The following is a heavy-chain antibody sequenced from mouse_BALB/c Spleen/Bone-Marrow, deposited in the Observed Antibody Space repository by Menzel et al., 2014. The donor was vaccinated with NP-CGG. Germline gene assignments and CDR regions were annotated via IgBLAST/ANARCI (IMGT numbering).Heavy chain of an antibody. Sequence: QVQLQQSGAELVRPGTSVKVSCKASGYAFTNYLIEWVKQRPGQGLEWIGVINPGSGGTNYNEKFKGKATLTADKSSSIAYMQLSSLTSDDSAVYFCARGAYYGNYFDYWGQGTTLTVSS. V-gene: IGHV1-54*01. CDR2: INPGSGGT. CDR1: GYAFTNYL. CDR3: ARGAYYGNYFDY. D-gene: IGHD2-10*01. J-gene: IGHJ2*01.